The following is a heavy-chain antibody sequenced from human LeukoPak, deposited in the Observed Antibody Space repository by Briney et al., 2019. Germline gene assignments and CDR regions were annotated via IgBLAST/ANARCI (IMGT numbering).Heavy chain of an antibody. CDR1: GFTFSSYG. D-gene: IGHD6-13*01. J-gene: IGHJ4*02. CDR3: ARDSYSSSRNDY. CDR2: ISRGSRTI. Sequence: GGSLRLSCAASGFTFSSYGMSWVRQAPGKGLEWVSNISRGSRTIYYSDSVKGRFTISRDNAKNSLYLQMNSLRTEDTAVYFCARDSYSSSRNDYWGQGTLVTVSS. V-gene: IGHV3-48*01.